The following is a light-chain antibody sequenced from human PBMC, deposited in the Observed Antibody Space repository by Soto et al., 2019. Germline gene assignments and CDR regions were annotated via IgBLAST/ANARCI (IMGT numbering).Light chain of an antibody. CDR3: QQLNSYPRT. V-gene: IGKV1-9*01. Sequence: DIQLTQSPSFLSASVGDRVTITCRASQGSSSYLAWYQQRPGKAPKLLIYAASTLQSGVPSRFSGSRSGTEFTLTISSLQPEDFSTFYCQQLNSYPRTFGQGTKLEIK. CDR2: AAS. J-gene: IGKJ2*01. CDR1: QGSSSY.